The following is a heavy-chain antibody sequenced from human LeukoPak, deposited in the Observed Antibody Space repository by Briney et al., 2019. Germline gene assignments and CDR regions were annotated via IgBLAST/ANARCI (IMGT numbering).Heavy chain of an antibody. Sequence: GSLRLSCAASAFTFSSYAMSWVRQAHGSGLEWVSAISGSVGSTYYADSVKGRFTISRDNPKNTLYLQMNSLRAEETAVYYCARFLSGFWSPFDFWPRGTRVSVS. CDR2: ISGSVGST. D-gene: IGHD2/OR15-2a*01. V-gene: IGHV3-23*01. J-gene: IGHJ4*02. CDR1: AFTFSSYA. CDR3: ARFLSGFWSPFDF.